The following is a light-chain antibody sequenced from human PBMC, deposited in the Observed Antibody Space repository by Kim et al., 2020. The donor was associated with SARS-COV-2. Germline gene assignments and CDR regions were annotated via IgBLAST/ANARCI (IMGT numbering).Light chain of an antibody. Sequence: NFMLTQPHSVSESPGKTVTISCTRSSGSIASTYVQWCQQRPGSAPPTVIYGNSQRPSGVPDRFSGAIDTSSYSASLSISGLKTEDEADCYCQSYGGSSVVFGVGTKLTVL. CDR3: QSYGGSSVV. CDR1: SGSIASTY. CDR2: GNS. V-gene: IGLV6-57*04. J-gene: IGLJ2*01.